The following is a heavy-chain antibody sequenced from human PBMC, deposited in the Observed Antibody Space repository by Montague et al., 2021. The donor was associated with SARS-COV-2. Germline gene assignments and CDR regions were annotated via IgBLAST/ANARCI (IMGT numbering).Heavy chain of an antibody. CDR2: ISSSSSTI. Sequence: SLRLSCAASGFTFSSYSMNWVRRAPGKGLEWVSYISSSSSTIYYADSVKGRFTISRDNAKNSLYLQMNSLRAEDTAVYYCARAAAYVLVTNRNYDYWGQGTLVTVSS. V-gene: IGHV3-48*04. CDR1: GFTFSSYS. CDR3: ARAAAYVLVTNRNYDY. D-gene: IGHD2/OR15-2a*01. J-gene: IGHJ4*02.